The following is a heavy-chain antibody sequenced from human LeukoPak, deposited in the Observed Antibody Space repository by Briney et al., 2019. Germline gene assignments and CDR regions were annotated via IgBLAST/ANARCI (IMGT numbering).Heavy chain of an antibody. V-gene: IGHV3-23*01. CDR2: ITVNSCFI. Sequence: PGGSLRLSCTPSGFTFSTYAMNWVRQAPGKGLEWVGGITVNSCFIVYADSVKDRFIISRDNTNNRLFLQMRSQRGEDTAVYYCAKDKVPDGKWEIDRWGQGTLVTVSS. J-gene: IGHJ5*02. D-gene: IGHD1-26*01. CDR3: AKDKVPDGKWEIDR. CDR1: GFTFSTYA.